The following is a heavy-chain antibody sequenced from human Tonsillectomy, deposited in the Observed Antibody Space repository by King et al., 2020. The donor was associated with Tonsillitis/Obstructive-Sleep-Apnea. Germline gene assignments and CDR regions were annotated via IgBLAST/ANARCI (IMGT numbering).Heavy chain of an antibody. CDR1: GYIFTTYW. D-gene: IGHD1-7*01. V-gene: IGHV5-51*01. CDR3: AKKQGTTAFDF. Sequence: EVQLVESGAEVKKPGESLKISCPASGYIFTTYWIGWVRQMPGKGLEWMGIIYPGDSDTTYSPSFEGHVTIPADKSISTAYLQWSSLKASDTAIYYCAKKQGTTAFDFWGQGTMVTVSS. J-gene: IGHJ3*01. CDR2: IYPGDSDT.